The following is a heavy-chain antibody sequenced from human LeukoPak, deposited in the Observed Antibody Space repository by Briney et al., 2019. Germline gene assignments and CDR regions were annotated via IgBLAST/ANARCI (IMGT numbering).Heavy chain of an antibody. J-gene: IGHJ4*02. V-gene: IGHV4-61*02. CDR3: ASNYGSGSYVY. D-gene: IGHD3-10*01. CDR1: GGSISSGSYY. Sequence: SETLSLTCTVSGGSISSGSYYWSWIRQPAGKGLEWIGRIYTSGSTNYNPSLKSRVTISVDTSKNQFSLKLSSVTAADTAVYYCASNYGSGSYVYWGQGTLVTVSS. CDR2: IYTSGST.